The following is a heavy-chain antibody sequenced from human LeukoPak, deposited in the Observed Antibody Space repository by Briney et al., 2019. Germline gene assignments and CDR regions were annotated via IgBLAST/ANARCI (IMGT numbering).Heavy chain of an antibody. CDR1: GFTFSSYG. CDR3: ANARYGSGSYYSDY. Sequence: GGSLRLSCAASGFTFSSYGMHWVRQAPGKGLEWVAFIRYDVSNKYYADSVKGRFTISRNNSKSTLYMQMNRLRAEETAVHYCANARYGSGSYYSDYWGQGTVVTVSS. J-gene: IGHJ4*02. CDR2: IRYDVSNK. D-gene: IGHD3-10*01. V-gene: IGHV3-30*02.